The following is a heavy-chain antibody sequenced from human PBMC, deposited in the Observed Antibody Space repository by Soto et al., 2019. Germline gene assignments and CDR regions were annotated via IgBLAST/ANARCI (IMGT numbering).Heavy chain of an antibody. CDR1: GDSIGSGNKY. J-gene: IGHJ4*02. CDR2: IFSSGST. D-gene: IGHD5-12*01. CDR3: AREGSYSAYNFAHGIQLWSFDF. Sequence: SETLSLTCTVSGDSIGSGNKYWSWVRQPAGKGLEWIGRIFSSGSTSFNPSLESRVAMSVDTSKNHFSLNLSSVTAADMAVYYCAREGSYSAYNFAHGIQLWSFDFWGQGALVTVSS. V-gene: IGHV4-61*02.